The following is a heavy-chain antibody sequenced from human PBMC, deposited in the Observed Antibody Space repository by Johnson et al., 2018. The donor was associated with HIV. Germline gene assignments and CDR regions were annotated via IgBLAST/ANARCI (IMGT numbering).Heavy chain of an antibody. CDR1: GFTFSSYG. J-gene: IGHJ3*02. D-gene: IGHD6-13*01. V-gene: IGHV3-33*06. CDR2: IWYDGTNK. Sequence: QVQLVESGGGVVQPGRSLRLSCAASGFTFSSYGMHWVRQAPGKGLEWVAVIWYDGTNKYYAESVKGRFTISRDNSKNTLYLQLNGLRAEDTALYYCAKAVAGGCDGVDIWGQGTMVTVSS. CDR3: AKAVAGGCDGVDI.